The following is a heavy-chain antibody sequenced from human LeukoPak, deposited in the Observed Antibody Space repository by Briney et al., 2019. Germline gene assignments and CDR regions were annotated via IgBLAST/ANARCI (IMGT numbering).Heavy chain of an antibody. CDR1: GFTFSRYW. J-gene: IGHJ4*02. D-gene: IGHD1-26*01. Sequence: GGSLRVSCAASGFTFSRYWMHWVRQAPGKGLVWVSRINGDGSSTRYADSVKGRFTISRDNATNTLYLEMNSLRAEDTAVYYCVRDQGGATDLRIDYWGQGTLVTVSS. CDR2: INGDGSST. V-gene: IGHV3-74*01. CDR3: VRDQGGATDLRIDY.